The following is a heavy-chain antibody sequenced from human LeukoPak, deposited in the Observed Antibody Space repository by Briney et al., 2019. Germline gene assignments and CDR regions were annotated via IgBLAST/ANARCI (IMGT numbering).Heavy chain of an antibody. CDR2: ISNSGSST. CDR3: AKSYSGSRGAFDI. J-gene: IGHJ3*02. Sequence: GGSLRLSCAASGFTFTSYALSWARQAPGKGLEWVSFISNSGSSTYYADSVKGRFTISRDNSKNTLYPQMNSLRADDTAVYYCAKSYSGSRGAFDIWGQGTMVTVSS. V-gene: IGHV3-23*01. CDR1: GFTFTSYA. D-gene: IGHD1-26*01.